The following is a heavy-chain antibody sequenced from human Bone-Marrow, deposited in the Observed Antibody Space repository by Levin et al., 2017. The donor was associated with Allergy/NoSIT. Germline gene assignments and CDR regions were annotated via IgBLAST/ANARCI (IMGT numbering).Heavy chain of an antibody. CDR2: FSYGGTT. J-gene: IGHJ1*01. CDR3: ARHGRTMIRDSYFQH. D-gene: IGHD3-10*01. Sequence: PSETLSLTCSVSGGSISSNIYYWGWIRHPPGKGLEWIGSFSYGGTTYYNPSLTSRVSISVDTSKNQFSLRLSSVTATDTAVYYCARHGRTMIRDSYFQHWGQGTLVAVSP. CDR1: GGSISSNIYY. V-gene: IGHV4-39*01.